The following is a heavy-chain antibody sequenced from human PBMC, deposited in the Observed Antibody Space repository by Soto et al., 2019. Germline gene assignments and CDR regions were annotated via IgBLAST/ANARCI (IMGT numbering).Heavy chain of an antibody. D-gene: IGHD1-20*01. CDR3: ARVRIRGDYFDY. CDR2: IYYSGST. Sequence: PSETLSLTCTVSGGSISIYYWSWIRQPPGKGLEWIGYIYYSGSTNYSPSLKSRVTISVDTSKNQFSLKLSSVTAADTAVYYCARVRIRGDYFDYWGQGTLVTVSS. CDR1: GGSISIYY. V-gene: IGHV4-59*01. J-gene: IGHJ4*02.